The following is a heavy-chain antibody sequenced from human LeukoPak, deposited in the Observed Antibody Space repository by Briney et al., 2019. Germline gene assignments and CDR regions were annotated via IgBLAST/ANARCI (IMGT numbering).Heavy chain of an antibody. J-gene: IGHJ4*02. CDR2: INPNSGGT. V-gene: IGHV1-2*02. CDR3: APTRGSAWYFDY. CDR1: GYTFTGYY. D-gene: IGHD6-19*01. Sequence: ASVKVSCKASGYTFTGYYMHWVRQAPGQGLEWMGWINPNSGGTSYPQKFQGRVTMTRDTSISTAYMELSRLRSDDTAVYYCAPTRGSAWYFDYWGQGTLVTVSS.